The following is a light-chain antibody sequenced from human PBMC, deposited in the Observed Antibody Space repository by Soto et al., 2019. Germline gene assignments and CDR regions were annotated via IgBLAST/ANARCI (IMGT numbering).Light chain of an antibody. J-gene: IGKJ1*01. CDR1: QNLRSS. Sequence: VMTQSPATLSVSPGERATLSCRASQNLRSSLAWYQQKPGQAPRLLIYGASTRATGIPARFSGSGSGTEFTLTISSLQSEDFAVYFCQQYNIWPQTFGQETKVDIK. CDR2: GAS. V-gene: IGKV3-15*01. CDR3: QQYNIWPQT.